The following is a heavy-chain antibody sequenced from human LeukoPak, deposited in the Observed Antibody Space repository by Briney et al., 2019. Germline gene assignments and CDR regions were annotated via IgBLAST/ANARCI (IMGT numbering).Heavy chain of an antibody. V-gene: IGHV3-21*04. D-gene: IGHD6-13*01. CDR1: GFTFSSYS. J-gene: IGHJ4*02. CDR3: AKRGDSSSWYGNFDY. Sequence: PGGSLRLSCAASGFTFSSYSMNWVRQAPGKGLEWVSSISSSSSYIYYADSVKGRFTISRDNAKNSLYLQMNSLRAEDTAVYYCAKRGDSSSWYGNFDYWGQGTLVTVSS. CDR2: ISSSSSYI.